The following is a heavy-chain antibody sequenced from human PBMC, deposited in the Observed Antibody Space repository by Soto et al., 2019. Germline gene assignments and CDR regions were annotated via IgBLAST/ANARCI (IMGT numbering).Heavy chain of an antibody. J-gene: IGHJ4*02. CDR1: GYAFTSYY. V-gene: IGHV1-46*01. CDR2: INPSGCST. Sequence: ASVKVSCKASGYAFTSYYMHWVRQAPGQGLEWMGIINPSGCSTNYAQKFQGRVTMTRDTSTSTVYMELTSLRSEDTAMFYCARGGSMVLLPDGFDFWGQGTLVTVSA. CDR3: ARGGSMVLLPDGFDF. D-gene: IGHD2-15*01.